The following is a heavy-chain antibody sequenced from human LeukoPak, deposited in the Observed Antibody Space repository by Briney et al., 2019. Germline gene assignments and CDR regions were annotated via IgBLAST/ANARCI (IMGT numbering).Heavy chain of an antibody. V-gene: IGHV3-7*01. CDR3: LGGTGWIFDY. CDR1: GFTFSNFW. J-gene: IGHJ4*02. CDR2: IKQDGSVK. D-gene: IGHD6-19*01. Sequence: PGGSLSLYCAASGFTFSNFWLNWVRQAPGKGLEGVANIKQDGSVKHYVVSVKGRFTIARDNTKDSLYLQMNSSEDEDAAECEWLGGTGWIFDYWGQGTLVTVSS.